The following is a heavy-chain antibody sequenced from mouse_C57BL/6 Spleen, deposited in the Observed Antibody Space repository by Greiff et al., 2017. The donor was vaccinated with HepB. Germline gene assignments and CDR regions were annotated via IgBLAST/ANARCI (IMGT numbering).Heavy chain of an antibody. CDR1: GYTFTSYW. J-gene: IGHJ4*01. D-gene: IGHD1-1*01. V-gene: IGHV1-69*01. Sequence: VQLQQPGAELLMPGASVKLSCKASGYTFTSYWMHWVKQRPGQGLEWIGEIDPSDSYTNYNQKFKGKSTLTVDKSSSTAYMQLSSLTSEDSAVYYCARRGSSYDAMDYWGQGTSVTVSS. CDR3: ARRGSSYDAMDY. CDR2: IDPSDSYT.